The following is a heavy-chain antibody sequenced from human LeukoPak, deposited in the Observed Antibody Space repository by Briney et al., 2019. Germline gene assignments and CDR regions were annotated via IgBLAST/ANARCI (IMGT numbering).Heavy chain of an antibody. V-gene: IGHV1-69*13. CDR1: GGTFSSYA. Sequence: ASVKVSYKASGGTFSSYAISWVRQAPGQGLEWMGGIIPIFGTANYAQKFQGRVTITADESTSTAYMELSSLRSEDTAVYYCARDNSEISGWYGGAWFDPWGQGTLVTVSS. D-gene: IGHD6-19*01. CDR3: ARDNSEISGWYGGAWFDP. J-gene: IGHJ5*02. CDR2: IIPIFGTA.